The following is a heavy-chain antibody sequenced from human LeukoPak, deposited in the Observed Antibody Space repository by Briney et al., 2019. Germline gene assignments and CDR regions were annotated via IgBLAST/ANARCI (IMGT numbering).Heavy chain of an antibody. CDR1: GFTFSSFW. V-gene: IGHV3-74*01. CDR3: AKGYGDYPDAFDI. D-gene: IGHD4-17*01. J-gene: IGHJ3*02. Sequence: GGSLRLSCAASGFTFSSFWMHWVRQAPGKGLVWVSRINSDGTRPNYADSVKGRFTISRDNAKNTLYLQMNSLRAEDTAVYYCAKGYGDYPDAFDIWGQGTMVTVSS. CDR2: INSDGTRP.